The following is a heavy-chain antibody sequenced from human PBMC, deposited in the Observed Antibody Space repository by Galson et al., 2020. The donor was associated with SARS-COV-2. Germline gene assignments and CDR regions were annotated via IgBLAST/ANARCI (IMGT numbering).Heavy chain of an antibody. Sequence: SGPTLVKPTETLTLTCAVSGFSLSNTRVGVTWVRQPPGKALEWLAHIFSHDEKSYPASLSSRLTISKDTSRSQVVLTMTNMDPVDSGTYYCARTNRSFYYFDFWGQGTLVTVSS. CDR1: GFSLSNTRVG. J-gene: IGHJ4*02. CDR2: IFSHDEK. CDR3: ARTNRSFYYFDF. V-gene: IGHV2-26*01.